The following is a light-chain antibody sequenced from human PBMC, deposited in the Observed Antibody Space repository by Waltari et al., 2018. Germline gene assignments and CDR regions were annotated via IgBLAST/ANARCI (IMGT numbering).Light chain of an antibody. CDR1: QSLLYSSNNKNY. V-gene: IGKV4-1*01. CDR2: WAS. CDR3: QQYYSRPRT. Sequence: DVVMTQYPDSLTVSLGERATINCKSSQSLLYSSNNKNYLAWYQQRPGQPPKLLIYWASTRESGVPDRFSGSGSGTDFTLTISSLQAEDVAVYYCQQYYSRPRTFGQGTKVEIK. J-gene: IGKJ1*01.